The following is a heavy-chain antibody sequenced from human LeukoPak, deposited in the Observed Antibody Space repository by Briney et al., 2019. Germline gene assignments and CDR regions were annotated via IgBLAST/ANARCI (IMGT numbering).Heavy chain of an antibody. CDR2: ISWNSGSL. J-gene: IGHJ4*02. V-gene: IGHV3-9*01. CDR1: GFTFDDYA. CDR3: AKGYGGVMTEFDY. D-gene: IGHD3-16*01. Sequence: PGGSLRLSCADSGFTFDDYAMHWVRQAPGKGLEWVSGISWNSGSLGYADSVKGRFTISRDNAKNSLYLQMNSLRAEDTALYYCAKGYGGVMTEFDYWGQGTLVTVSS.